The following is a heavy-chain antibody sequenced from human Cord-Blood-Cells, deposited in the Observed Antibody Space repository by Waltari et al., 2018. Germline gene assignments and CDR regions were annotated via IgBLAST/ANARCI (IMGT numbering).Heavy chain of an antibody. D-gene: IGHD3-3*01. V-gene: IGHV1-8*03. Sequence: QVQLVQSGAEVKKPGASVKVSCKASGYTFTSYDINWVRQATGQGLEWMGWMNPNSGNTGYAQKFQGRVTITRNTSISTTYMELSSLRSEDTAVYYCARGSGVLLSYDFWSGYNFDYWGQGTLVTVSS. J-gene: IGHJ4*02. CDR2: MNPNSGNT. CDR1: GYTFTSYD. CDR3: ARGSGVLLSYDFWSGYNFDY.